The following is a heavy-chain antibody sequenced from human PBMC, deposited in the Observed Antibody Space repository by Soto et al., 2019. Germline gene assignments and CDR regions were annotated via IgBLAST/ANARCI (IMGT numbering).Heavy chain of an antibody. Sequence: SQTLSLTCTVSGGSISSGGYYWSWIRQHPGKGLEWIGYIYYSGSTYYNPSLKSRVTISVDTSKNQFSLKLSSVTAADTAVYYCARDYNYGAPLPGIWGQGTMVTVSS. CDR1: GGSISSGGYY. D-gene: IGHD4-17*01. CDR3: ARDYNYGAPLPGI. J-gene: IGHJ3*02. V-gene: IGHV4-31*03. CDR2: IYYSGST.